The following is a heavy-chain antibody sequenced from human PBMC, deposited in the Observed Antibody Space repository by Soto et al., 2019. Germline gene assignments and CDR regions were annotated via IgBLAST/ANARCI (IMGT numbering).Heavy chain of an antibody. D-gene: IGHD2-15*01. V-gene: IGHV4-4*07. CDR2: ISTSGST. Sequence: SETLSLTCTVSGGSISDYYWTWIRQPAGKGLEWIGRISTSGSTNYSPSLKSRVTLSVDTSKNQFSLKLNSVTAADTAVYYCARDLGGNNWFDPWGQGTLVTVSS. CDR1: GGSISDYY. CDR3: ARDLGGNNWFDP. J-gene: IGHJ5*02.